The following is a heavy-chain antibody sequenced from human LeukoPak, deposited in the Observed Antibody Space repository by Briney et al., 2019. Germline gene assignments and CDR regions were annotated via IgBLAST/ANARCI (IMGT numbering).Heavy chain of an antibody. CDR1: GFTFDDYG. V-gene: IGHV3-20*04. CDR2: INWNGGST. D-gene: IGHD3-22*01. J-gene: IGHJ5*02. CDR3: ASANYYDSSGYPLPFDP. Sequence: GGSPRLSCAACGFTFDDYGMSWVPQAPGKGLQWVSGINWNGGSTGYADSVKGRFTISRDNAKNSLYLQMNSLRAEDTALYYCASANYYDSSGYPLPFDPRGPATLVTVSS.